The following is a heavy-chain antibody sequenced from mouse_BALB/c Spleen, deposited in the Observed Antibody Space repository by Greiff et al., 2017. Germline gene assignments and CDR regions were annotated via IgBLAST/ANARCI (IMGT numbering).Heavy chain of an antibody. CDR2: INPSSGYT. Sequence: QVQLQQSGAELARPGASVKMSCKASGYTFTSYTMHWVKQRPGQGLEWIGYINPSSGYTNYNQKFKDKATLTADKSSSTAYMQLSSLTSEDSAVYYCATPGMITARVAYWGQGTLVTGSA. J-gene: IGHJ3*01. V-gene: IGHV1-4*01. CDR3: ATPGMITARVAY. D-gene: IGHD2-4*01. CDR1: GYTFTSYT.